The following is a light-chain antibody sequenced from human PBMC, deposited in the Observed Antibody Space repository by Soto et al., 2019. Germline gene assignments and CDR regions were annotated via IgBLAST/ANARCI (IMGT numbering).Light chain of an antibody. CDR2: GAY. Sequence: DIVLTQSPVTLSASPGESATLSCRAGQTVNSDLAWYQQKPGQAPRLLIYGAYIRAVGIPARFSGSGSGADFTLTIRSLQSEDFALYFCQQYNDWPRTFGQGTKV. CDR1: QTVNSD. J-gene: IGKJ1*01. V-gene: IGKV3-15*01. CDR3: QQYNDWPRT.